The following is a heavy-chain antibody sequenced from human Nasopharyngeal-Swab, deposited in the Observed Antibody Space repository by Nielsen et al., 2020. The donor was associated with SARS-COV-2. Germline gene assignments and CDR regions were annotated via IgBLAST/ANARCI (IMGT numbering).Heavy chain of an antibody. CDR2: ISSSGSTI. V-gene: IGHV3-48*03. CDR1: GFTFSSYE. J-gene: IGHJ4*02. D-gene: IGHD4-17*01. CDR3: AGDGATVTSGGFDY. Sequence: GGSLRLSCAASGFTFSSYEMNWVRQAPGKGLEWVSYISSSGSTIHYADSVKGRFTISRDNAKNSLYLQMNSLRAEDTAVYYCAGDGATVTSGGFDYWGQGTLVTVSS.